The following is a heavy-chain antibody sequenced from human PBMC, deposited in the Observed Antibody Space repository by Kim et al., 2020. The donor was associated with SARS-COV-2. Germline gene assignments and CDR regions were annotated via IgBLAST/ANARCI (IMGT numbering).Heavy chain of an antibody. Sequence: SVKVSCKVSGYTLTELSMHWVRQAPGKGLEWMGGFDPEDGETIYAQKFQGRVTMTEDTSTDTAYMELSSLRSEDTAVYYCATVRPDRYYYGMDVWGQETTVTVSS. V-gene: IGHV1-24*01. CDR1: GYTLTELS. D-gene: IGHD2-21*01. J-gene: IGHJ6*02. CDR3: ATVRPDRYYYGMDV. CDR2: FDPEDGET.